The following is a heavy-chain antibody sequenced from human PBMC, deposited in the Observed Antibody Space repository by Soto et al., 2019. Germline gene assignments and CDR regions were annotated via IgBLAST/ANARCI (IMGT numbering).Heavy chain of an antibody. D-gene: IGHD1-26*01. CDR3: ARDRPSRYSGSYYYYGMDV. V-gene: IGHV3-53*01. CDR1: GFTVSSNY. Sequence: SLRLSCAASGFTVSSNYMSWVRQAPGKGLEWVSVIYSGGSTYYADSVKGRFTISRDNSKNTLYLQMNSLRAEDTAVYYCARDRPSRYSGSYYYYGMDVWGQGTTVTVSS. CDR2: IYSGGST. J-gene: IGHJ6*02.